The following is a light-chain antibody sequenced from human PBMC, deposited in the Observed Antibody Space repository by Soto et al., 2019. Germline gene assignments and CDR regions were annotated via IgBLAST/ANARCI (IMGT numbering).Light chain of an antibody. CDR2: EVS. Sequence: QSALTQPPSASGSPGQSVTISCTGTSSDVGGYNYVSWYQHHPGKGPKLMIYEVSKRTSGVPDRFSGSKSGNTASLTVSGLLAEDEADYYCSSHAGIINVVFGGGTKLTVL. J-gene: IGLJ3*02. CDR3: SSHAGIINVV. CDR1: SSDVGGYNY. V-gene: IGLV2-8*01.